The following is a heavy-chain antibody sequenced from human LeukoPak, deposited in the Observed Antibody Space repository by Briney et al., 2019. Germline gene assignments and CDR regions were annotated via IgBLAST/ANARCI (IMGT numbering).Heavy chain of an antibody. V-gene: IGHV3-23*01. J-gene: IGHJ4*02. CDR2: ISGSGGST. CDR1: GFTSSSYA. D-gene: IGHD4-17*01. Sequence: GGSLRLSCAASGFTSSSYAMSWVRQAPGKGLEWVSAISGSGGSTYYADSVKGRFTISRDNSKNTLYLQMNSLRAEDTAVYYCAKHYGDQGYFGYWGQGTLVTVSS. CDR3: AKHYGDQGYFGY.